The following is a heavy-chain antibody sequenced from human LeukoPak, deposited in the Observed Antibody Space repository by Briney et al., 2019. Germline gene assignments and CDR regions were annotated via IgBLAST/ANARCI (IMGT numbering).Heavy chain of an antibody. D-gene: IGHD2-8*01. V-gene: IGHV3-23*01. Sequence: GGSLRLSCAAFGFTFSSYAMSWVRQAPGKGLEWVSALSGGGGSTFYTDSVKGWFTISRDNSKNTLYLQMSSLRAEDTAVYFCAKSSSGLGLNEYFDLWGRGTLVTVSS. CDR3: AKSSSGLGLNEYFDL. J-gene: IGHJ2*01. CDR2: LSGGGGST. CDR1: GFTFSSYA.